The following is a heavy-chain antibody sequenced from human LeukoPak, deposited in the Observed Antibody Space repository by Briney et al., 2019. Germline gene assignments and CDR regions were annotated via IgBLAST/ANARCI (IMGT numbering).Heavy chain of an antibody. D-gene: IGHD3-10*01. CDR2: IIPTFGTA. CDR1: GGTFSSYA. J-gene: IGHJ4*02. Sequence: SVKVSCKASGGTFSSYAISWVRQAPGQGLEWMGGIIPTFGTANYAQKFQGRVTITADESTSTAYMELSSLRSEDTAVYYCALFTYGSGSYYNWGQGTLVTVSS. V-gene: IGHV1-69*13. CDR3: ALFTYGSGSYYN.